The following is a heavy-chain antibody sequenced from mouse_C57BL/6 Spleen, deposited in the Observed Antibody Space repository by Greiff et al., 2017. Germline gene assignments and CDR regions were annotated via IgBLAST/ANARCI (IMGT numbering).Heavy chain of an antibody. CDR3: TRLLRAHWYFDV. V-gene: IGHV6-3*01. D-gene: IGHD2-3*01. J-gene: IGHJ1*03. CDR1: GFTFSNYW. Sequence: EVQVVESGGGLVQPGGSMKLSCVASGFTFSNYWMNWVRQSPEKGLEWVAQIRLKSDNYATHYAESVKGRFTISRDDSKSSVYLQMNNLRAEDTGIYYCTRLLRAHWYFDVWGTGTTVTVSS. CDR2: IRLKSDNYAT.